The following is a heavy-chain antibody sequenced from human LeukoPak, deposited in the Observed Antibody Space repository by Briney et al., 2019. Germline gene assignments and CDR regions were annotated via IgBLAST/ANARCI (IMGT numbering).Heavy chain of an antibody. CDR2: INPGGTTT. J-gene: IGHJ4*02. CDR3: ARDLGGPAAGTLDY. CDR1: GFTFTSSW. D-gene: IGHD6-13*01. V-gene: IGHV3-74*01. Sequence: HPGGSLRLSCAASGFTFTSSWMHWVRQAPGKGLVWVSRINPGGTTTNYADSVKGRFTISRDNSKNTLYLQMNSLRAEDTAVYYCARDLGGPAAGTLDYWGQGALVTVSS.